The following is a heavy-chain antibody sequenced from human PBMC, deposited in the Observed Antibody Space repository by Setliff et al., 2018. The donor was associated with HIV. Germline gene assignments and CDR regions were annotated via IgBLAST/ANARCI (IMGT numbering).Heavy chain of an antibody. V-gene: IGHV4-38-2*02. Sequence: PSETLSLTCTVSGDSISNGLHWGWIRQPPGKGLEWIGTISDTGNAHYSPSLKSRVTILVDTSKNQLSLKLSSVTAADTAVYYCTRAEQQLPYYYYYGMDVWGQGTTVTVSS. CDR2: ISDTGNA. CDR1: GDSISNGLH. J-gene: IGHJ6*02. D-gene: IGHD6-13*01. CDR3: TRAEQQLPYYYYYGMDV.